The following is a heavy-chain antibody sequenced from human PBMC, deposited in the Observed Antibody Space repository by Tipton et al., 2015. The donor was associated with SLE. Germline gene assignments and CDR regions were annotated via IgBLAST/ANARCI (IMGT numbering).Heavy chain of an antibody. D-gene: IGHD4-23*01. Sequence: TLSLTCAVSGYSISSGYYWGWVRQPPGKGLEWIGRIYHSGSTYYNPSLKSRVTISVDTSKNQFSLKLSSVTAADSAVYYCARNFYGGNSAFGIWGQGTMVTVSS. V-gene: IGHV4-38-2*01. J-gene: IGHJ3*02. CDR2: IYHSGST. CDR3: ARNFYGGNSAFGI. CDR1: GYSISSGYY.